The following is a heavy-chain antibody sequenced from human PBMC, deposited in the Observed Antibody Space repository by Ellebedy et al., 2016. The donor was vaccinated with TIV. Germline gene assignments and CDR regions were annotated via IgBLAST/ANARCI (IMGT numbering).Heavy chain of an antibody. V-gene: IGHV3-33*01. CDR3: ARDGSYGMDV. CDR1: GFTFSSYG. Sequence: GESLKISXAASGFTFSSYGMHWVRQAPGKGLEWVAVIWYDGSNKYYADSVKGRFTISRDNSKNTLYLQMNSLRAEDTAVYYCARDGSYGMDVWGQGTTVTVSS. CDR2: IWYDGSNK. J-gene: IGHJ6*02.